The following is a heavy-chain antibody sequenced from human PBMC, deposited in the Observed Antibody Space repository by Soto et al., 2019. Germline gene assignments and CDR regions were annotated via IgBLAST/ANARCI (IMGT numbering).Heavy chain of an antibody. CDR1: GGSISSGDYY. CDR2: IYYSGST. CDR3: ASTSCSGGSCYTLAFDV. V-gene: IGHV4-30-4*01. D-gene: IGHD2-15*01. Sequence: PSETLSLTCTVSGGSISSGDYYWSWIRQPPGKGLEWIGYIYYSGSTYYNPSLKSRVTISVDTSKNQFSLKLSSVTAADTAVYYCASTSCSGGSCYTLAFDVWGQGILVTVSS. J-gene: IGHJ4*02.